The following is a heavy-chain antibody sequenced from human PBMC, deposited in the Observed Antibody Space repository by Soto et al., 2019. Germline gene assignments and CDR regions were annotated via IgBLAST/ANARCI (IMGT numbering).Heavy chain of an antibody. CDR2: ISSSGRTT. CDR1: GFSFSNYY. Sequence: QVQVVESGGGLVKPGGSLRLSCAASGFSFSNYYMSWIRRAPGKGLEWLSYISSSGRTTNYTDSVKGRFIISRDNAKNSVYLQMNSLRAEDTALYYCASGRQWLRFDYWGQGILVTVSS. J-gene: IGHJ4*02. CDR3: ASGRQWLRFDY. V-gene: IGHV3-11*01. D-gene: IGHD5-12*01.